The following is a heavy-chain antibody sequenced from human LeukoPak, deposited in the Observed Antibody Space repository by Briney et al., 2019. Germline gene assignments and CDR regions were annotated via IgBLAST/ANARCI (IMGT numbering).Heavy chain of an antibody. J-gene: IGHJ4*02. V-gene: IGHV4-61*02. CDR2: IYTSGST. CDR1: GGSISSGSYY. D-gene: IGHD3-3*01. Sequence: SETLSLTCTVSGGSISSGSYYWSWIRQPAGKGLEWIGRIYTSGSTNYNPSLKSRVTISVDTSKNQFSLKLSSVTAAHTAVYYCASSDFWSGDTLDYWGQGTLVTVSS. CDR3: ASSDFWSGDTLDY.